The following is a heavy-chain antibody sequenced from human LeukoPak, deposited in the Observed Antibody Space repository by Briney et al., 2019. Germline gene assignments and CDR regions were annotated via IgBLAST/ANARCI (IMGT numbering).Heavy chain of an antibody. CDR2: IYYSGST. J-gene: IGHJ4*02. Sequence: SETLSLTCTVSGGSISSYYWSWIRQPPGKGLEWIGYIYYSGSTNYNPSLKSRVTISVDTSKNQFSLKLSSVTAADTAVYYCARARTELLWFGELFPYFDYWGQGTLVTVSS. CDR1: GGSISSYY. D-gene: IGHD3-10*01. V-gene: IGHV4-59*01. CDR3: ARARTELLWFGELFPYFDY.